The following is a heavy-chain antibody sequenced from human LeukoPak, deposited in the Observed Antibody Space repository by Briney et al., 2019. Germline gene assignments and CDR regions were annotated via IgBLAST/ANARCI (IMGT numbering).Heavy chain of an antibody. V-gene: IGHV4-38-2*02. D-gene: IGHD6-19*01. Sequence: KTSETLSLTCTVSGYSISSGYYWGWIRQPPGKGLEWIGSIYHSGSTYYNPSLKSRVTISVDTSKNQFSLKLSSVTAADTAMYYCARVRGGGFRTADSWGQGTLVTVAS. CDR3: ARVRGGGFRTADS. CDR2: IYHSGST. CDR1: GYSISSGYY. J-gene: IGHJ4*02.